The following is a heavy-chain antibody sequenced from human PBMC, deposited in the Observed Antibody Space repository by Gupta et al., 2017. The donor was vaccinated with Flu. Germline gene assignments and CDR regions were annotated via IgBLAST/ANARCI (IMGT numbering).Heavy chain of an antibody. J-gene: IGHJ4*02. V-gene: IGHV3-15*01. Sequence: EVQLVESGGGLVKPGGSLRLSCAASGFTFSSAWLSWIRQAPGKGLECVGRIKSKTSGEKKEYAAPGEGRFTISRDESTNTIHLQMNRLRTEETALYYCVTDVARHGSGEFDLWGQGTLVQVS. D-gene: IGHD3-10*01. CDR3: VTDVARHGSGEFDL. CDR1: GFTFSSAW. CDR2: IKSKTSGEKK.